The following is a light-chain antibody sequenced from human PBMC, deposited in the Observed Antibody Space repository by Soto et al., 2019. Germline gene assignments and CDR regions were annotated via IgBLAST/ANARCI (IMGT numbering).Light chain of an antibody. CDR1: QTISTW. CDR3: QQYTNTNNPWM. CDR2: DAS. Sequence: DIQVTQSPPSLSASLPDGVTMACRAIQTISTWMAWYQQKPGKAPKLLVYDASTLQSGVASRFSGSGSGTEFTLIISGLQPDDSATYYCQQYTNTNNPWMFGQGTKVDIK. J-gene: IGKJ1*01. V-gene: IGKV1-5*01.